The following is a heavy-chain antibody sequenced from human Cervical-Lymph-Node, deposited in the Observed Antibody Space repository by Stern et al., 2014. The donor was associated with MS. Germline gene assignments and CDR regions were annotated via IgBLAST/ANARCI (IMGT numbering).Heavy chain of an antibody. J-gene: IGHJ4*02. CDR2: SRNKANNYII. Sequence: EVQLVESGGGLVQPGGSLRLSCAASGFTSSDHYMDWVRQAPGKGLEWVGRSRNKANNYIIEYAASVKGRFTISRDDSKNSLYLQINSPKTEDTAVYYCTSRHSGSSDYWGQGTLVAVSS. CDR1: GFTSSDHY. D-gene: IGHD1-26*01. CDR3: TSRHSGSSDY. V-gene: IGHV3-72*01.